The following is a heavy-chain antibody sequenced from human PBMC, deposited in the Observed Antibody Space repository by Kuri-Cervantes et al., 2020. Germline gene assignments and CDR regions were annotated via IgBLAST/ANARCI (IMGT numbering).Heavy chain of an antibody. CDR3: ARSGSYRLFGY. V-gene: IGHV3-30-3*01. Sequence: GESLKISCAASGFTFSSYAMHWVRQAPGKGLEWVAVKSYDGSNKYYADSVKGRFTISRDNSKNSLYLQMNSLRAEDTAVYYCARSGSYRLFGYWGQGTLVTVSS. J-gene: IGHJ4*02. D-gene: IGHD1-26*01. CDR2: KSYDGSNK. CDR1: GFTFSSYA.